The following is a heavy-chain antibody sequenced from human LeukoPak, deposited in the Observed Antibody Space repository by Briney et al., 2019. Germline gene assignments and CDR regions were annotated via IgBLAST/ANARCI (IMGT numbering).Heavy chain of an antibody. J-gene: IGHJ4*02. CDR3: ARVSGAIVNSYYFDY. CDR2: LYHSGST. D-gene: IGHD5-18*01. V-gene: IGHV4-38-2*02. CDR1: GYSISSGYY. Sequence: SETLSLTCTVSGYSISSGYYWGWIRQPPGKGLECIGSLYHSGSTYYNPSLKSRVTISVDTSKNQFSLNLSSVTAADTAVYYCARVSGAIVNSYYFDYWGQGTLVTVSS.